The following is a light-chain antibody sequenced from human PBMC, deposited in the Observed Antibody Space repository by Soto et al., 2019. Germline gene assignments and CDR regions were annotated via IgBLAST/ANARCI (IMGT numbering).Light chain of an antibody. J-gene: IGKJ4*01. CDR1: QSVSSSY. V-gene: IGKV3-20*01. Sequence: EIVLTQSPGTLSLSPGERATLSCRASQSVSSSYLAWYQQKPGQAPRPLIYGASSRATGIPDRFSGSGSGTDFTLTISRREPEDFAVYYCQKYGSSPLTFGGGTKVEIK. CDR3: QKYGSSPLT. CDR2: GAS.